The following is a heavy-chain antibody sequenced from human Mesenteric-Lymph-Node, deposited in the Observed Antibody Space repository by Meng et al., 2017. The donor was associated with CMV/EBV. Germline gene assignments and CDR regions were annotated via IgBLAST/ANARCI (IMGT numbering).Heavy chain of an antibody. CDR1: D. CDR2: IYSGGGNT. CDR3: ARKGFPNRPTVVIPAASPFDY. D-gene: IGHD2-2*01. J-gene: IGHJ4*02. Sequence: DMTGVRQSPGKGLEWVSLIYSGGGNTHYADSVKGRFTISRDNSQNTVYLQMNSLRPEDTALYYCARKGFPNRPTVVIPAASPFDYWGQGTLVTVSS. V-gene: IGHV3-23*03.